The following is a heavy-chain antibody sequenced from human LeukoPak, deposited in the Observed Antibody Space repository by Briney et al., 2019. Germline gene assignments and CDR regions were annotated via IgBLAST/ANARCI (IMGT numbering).Heavy chain of an antibody. D-gene: IGHD3-3*01. CDR3: ARTRFLEWLFQPFDY. J-gene: IGHJ4*02. Sequence: SQTLSLTCTVSGDSISSGISYWSWIRQPAGKGLEWIGRIYTSGSTNYNPSLKSRVTMSVDTSKNQFSLKLSSVTAADTAVYYCARTRFLEWLFQPFDYWGQGTLVTVSS. CDR2: IYTSGST. V-gene: IGHV4-61*02. CDR1: GDSISSGISY.